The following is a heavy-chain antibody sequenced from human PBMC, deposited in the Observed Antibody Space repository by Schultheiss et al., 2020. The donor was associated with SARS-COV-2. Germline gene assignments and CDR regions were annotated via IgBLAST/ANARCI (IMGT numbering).Heavy chain of an antibody. V-gene: IGHV3-30*02. J-gene: IGHJ3*02. D-gene: IGHD6-19*01. CDR2: IWYVGSKQ. Sequence: GGSLRLSCAASGFTFSSYGTHWVRQAPGKGLEWVAFIWYVGSKQYYADSVKGRFTISRDNSKNTLYLQMNSLRAEDTAVYYCAKAHSSGWIGRNAFDIWGQGTMVTVSS. CDR1: GFTFSSYG. CDR3: AKAHSSGWIGRNAFDI.